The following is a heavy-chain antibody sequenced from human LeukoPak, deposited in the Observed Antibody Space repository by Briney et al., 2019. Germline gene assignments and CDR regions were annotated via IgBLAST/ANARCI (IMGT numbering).Heavy chain of an antibody. CDR1: GYTFTGYY. J-gene: IGHJ4*02. D-gene: IGHD6-19*01. CDR2: INPNSGGT. CDR3: ARGSSGAVADIYYDY. V-gene: IGHV1-2*02. Sequence: ASVKVSCKASGYTFTGYYMHWVRQAPGQGLEWMGWINPNSGGTNYAQKFQGRVTMTRDTSISTAYMELSKLRSDDTAVYYCARGSSGAVADIYYDYWGQGTLVTVSS.